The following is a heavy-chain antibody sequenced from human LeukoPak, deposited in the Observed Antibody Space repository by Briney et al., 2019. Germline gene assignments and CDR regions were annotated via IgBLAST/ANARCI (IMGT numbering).Heavy chain of an antibody. Sequence: ASVKVSCKASGYTSTSYYMHWVRQAPGQGLEWMGIINPSGGSTSYAQKFQGRVTMTRDTSTSTVYMELSSLRSEDTAVYYCARRIGIDYYSGAWWYFDLWGRGTLVTVSS. CDR3: ARRIGIDYYSGAWWYFDL. J-gene: IGHJ2*01. CDR2: INPSGGST. V-gene: IGHV1-46*01. CDR1: GYTSTSYY. D-gene: IGHD1-26*01.